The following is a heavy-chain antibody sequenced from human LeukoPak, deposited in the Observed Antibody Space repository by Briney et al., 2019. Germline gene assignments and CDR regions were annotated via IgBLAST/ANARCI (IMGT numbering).Heavy chain of an antibody. D-gene: IGHD6-13*01. CDR3: AKDRYSSSWYYFDY. Sequence: GGSLRLSCAASGFTLSNYGMHWVRQAPGKGLEWVAVISYDGSENYYADSVKGRFTISRDKSKNTLYLQMNSLRAEDTAVYYCAKDRYSSSWYYFDYWGQGTLVTVSS. CDR1: GFTLSNYG. J-gene: IGHJ4*02. CDR2: ISYDGSEN. V-gene: IGHV3-30*18.